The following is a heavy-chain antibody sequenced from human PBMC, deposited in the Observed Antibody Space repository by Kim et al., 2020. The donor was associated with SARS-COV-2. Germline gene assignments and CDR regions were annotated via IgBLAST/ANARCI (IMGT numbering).Heavy chain of an antibody. D-gene: IGHD6-19*01. CDR3: ARAGYSSGSDY. J-gene: IGHJ4*02. CDR1: GFTFSNYW. V-gene: IGHV3-7*01. Sequence: GGSLRLSCAASGFTFSNYWMNWVRQAPGKGLEWVDNIKEDGSQKYYVDSLKGRFTISRDNAKNSLYLQMDSLRADDTAVYYCARAGYSSGSDYWGQGTLV. CDR2: IKEDGSQK.